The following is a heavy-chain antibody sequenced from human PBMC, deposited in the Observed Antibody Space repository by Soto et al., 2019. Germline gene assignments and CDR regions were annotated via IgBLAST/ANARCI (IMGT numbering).Heavy chain of an antibody. CDR2: INPNSGGT. Sequence: QVQLVQSGAEVKKPGASVKVSCKASGYTFTGYYMHWVRQAPGQGLEWMGWINPNSGGTNYAQKFQVWVTMTRDTSISTAYMELSRLRSDDTAVYYCARDQSGYCSGGSCSPDAFDIWGPRDNGHRLF. CDR1: GYTFTGYY. CDR3: ARDQSGYCSGGSCSPDAFDI. J-gene: IGHJ3*02. V-gene: IGHV1-2*04. D-gene: IGHD2-15*01.